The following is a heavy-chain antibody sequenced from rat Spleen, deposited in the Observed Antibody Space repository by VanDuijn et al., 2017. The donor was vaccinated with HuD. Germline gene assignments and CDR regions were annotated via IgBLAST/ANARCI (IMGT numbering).Heavy chain of an antibody. Sequence: EVQLVETGGGLVQPGESLKLSCVASGFTFSSYWMYWVRQAPGKGLEWVSSISNDGVNTYYPDSVKGRFTISRDNAESIVYLQMNSLKSEDTATYYCAVAGYGYWGQGVMVTVSS. CDR3: AVAGYGY. V-gene: IGHV5-58*01. CDR2: ISNDGVNT. CDR1: GFTFSSYW. D-gene: IGHD1-7*01. J-gene: IGHJ2*01.